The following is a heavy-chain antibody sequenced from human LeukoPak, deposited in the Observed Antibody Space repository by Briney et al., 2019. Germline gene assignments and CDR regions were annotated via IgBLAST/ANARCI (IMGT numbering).Heavy chain of an antibody. Sequence: GRSLRLSCAASGFTFSSYAMHWVRQAPGKGLEWVAVISYDGSNKYYADSVKGRFTISRDNSKNTLYLQMNSLRAEDTAVYYCASAAREQRLVLGWVDYWGQGTLVTVSS. CDR1: GFTFSSYA. V-gene: IGHV3-30-3*01. J-gene: IGHJ4*02. D-gene: IGHD6-13*01. CDR2: ISYDGSNK. CDR3: ASAAREQRLVLGWVDY.